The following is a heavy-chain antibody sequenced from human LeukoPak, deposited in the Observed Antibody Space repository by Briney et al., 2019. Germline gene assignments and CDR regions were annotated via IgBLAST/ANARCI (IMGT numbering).Heavy chain of an antibody. J-gene: IGHJ3*02. Sequence: GGSLRLSCAASGFTFSSYSMNWVRQAPGKGLEWVSYISSSSSIYYADSVRGRFTISRDNSKNTLYLQMNSLRAEDTAVYYCAKVLRYFDWPISGGDAFDIWGQGTMVTVSS. CDR2: ISSSSSI. D-gene: IGHD3-9*01. V-gene: IGHV3-48*01. CDR3: AKVLRYFDWPISGGDAFDI. CDR1: GFTFSSYS.